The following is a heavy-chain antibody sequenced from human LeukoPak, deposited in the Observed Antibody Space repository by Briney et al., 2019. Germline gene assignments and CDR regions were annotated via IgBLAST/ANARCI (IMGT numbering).Heavy chain of an antibody. CDR2: ISYDGSNK. D-gene: IGHD2-2*01. J-gene: IGHJ4*02. V-gene: IGHV3-30*03. Sequence: GGSLRLSCAASGFTFSSYGMHWVRQAPGKGLEWVAVISYDGSNKYYADSVKGRFTISRDNSKNTLYLQMNSLRAEDTAVYYCARGVARADRSGYCSSTSCPRPYYFDYWGQGTLVTVSS. CDR3: ARGVARADRSGYCSSTSCPRPYYFDY. CDR1: GFTFSSYG.